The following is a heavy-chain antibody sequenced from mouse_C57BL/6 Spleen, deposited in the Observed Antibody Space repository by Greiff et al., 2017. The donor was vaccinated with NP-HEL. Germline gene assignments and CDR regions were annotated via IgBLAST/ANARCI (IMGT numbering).Heavy chain of an antibody. CDR1: GYTFTTYP. V-gene: IGHV1-47*01. CDR3: ARGHYYGSTLDY. D-gene: IGHD1-1*01. Sequence: VQLQESGAELVKPGASVKMSCKASGYTFTTYPIEWMKQNHGKSLEWIGNFHPYNDDTKYNEKFKGKATLTVEKSSSTVYSELSRLTSDDSAVYYCARGHYYGSTLDYWGQGTTLTVSS. CDR2: FHPYNDDT. J-gene: IGHJ2*01.